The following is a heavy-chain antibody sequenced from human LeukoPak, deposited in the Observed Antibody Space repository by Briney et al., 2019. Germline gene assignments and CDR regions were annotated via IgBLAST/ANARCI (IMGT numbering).Heavy chain of an antibody. D-gene: IGHD3-3*01. J-gene: IGHJ3*01. V-gene: IGHV4-59*01. CDR2: IYNSGST. Sequence: SETLSLTCTVSGGSISSYYWSWIRQPPGKGLEWIGYIYNSGSTNYNPSLKSRLTISVDTSKNQFSLKLSSVTAADTAVYYCARVGPGGLRFLEWLPNAFDLWGQGTMVTVSS. CDR1: GGSISSYY. CDR3: ARVGPGGLRFLEWLPNAFDL.